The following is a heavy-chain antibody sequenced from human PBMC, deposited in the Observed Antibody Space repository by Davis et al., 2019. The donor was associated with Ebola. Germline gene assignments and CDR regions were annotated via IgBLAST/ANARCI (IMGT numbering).Heavy chain of an antibody. V-gene: IGHV3-30*18. J-gene: IGHJ6*02. CDR1: GFTFSSYG. Sequence: PGGSLRLSCAASGFTFSSYGMHWVRQAPGKGLEWVAVISYDGSNKYYADSVKGRFTISRDNSKNSLYLQMNSLRAEDTALYYCAKGSGWYVIYYGMDVWGQGTTVTVSS. D-gene: IGHD6-19*01. CDR3: AKGSGWYVIYYGMDV. CDR2: ISYDGSNK.